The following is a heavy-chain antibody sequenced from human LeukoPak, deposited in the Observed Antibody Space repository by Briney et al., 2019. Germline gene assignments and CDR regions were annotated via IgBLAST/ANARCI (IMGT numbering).Heavy chain of an antibody. V-gene: IGHV3-23*01. CDR2: ISGSGGST. CDR3: AKDLAASVEIVVVPAATGY. CDR1: GFTFSSYA. J-gene: IGHJ4*02. D-gene: IGHD2-2*01. Sequence: GGSLRLSCAASGFTFSSYAMSWVRQAPGKGLEWVSAISGSGGSTYYADSVKGRFTISRDNSKNTLYLQMNSLRAEDTAVYYCAKDLAASVEIVVVPAATGYWGQGTLVTVSS.